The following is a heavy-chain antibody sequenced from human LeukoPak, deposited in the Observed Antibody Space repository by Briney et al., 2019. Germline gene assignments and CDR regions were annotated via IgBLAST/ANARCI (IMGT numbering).Heavy chain of an antibody. D-gene: IGHD2-15*01. J-gene: IGHJ4*02. CDR2: IYYSGST. Sequence: SETLSLTCAVYGGSFSGYYWSWIRQPPGKGLEWIEYIYYSGSTNYNPSLKSRVTISVDTSKNQFSLKLSSVTAADTAVYYCARVFSDLGYCSGGSCYEAYYFDYWGQGTLVTVSS. V-gene: IGHV4-59*01. CDR3: ARVFSDLGYCSGGSCYEAYYFDY. CDR1: GGSFSGYY.